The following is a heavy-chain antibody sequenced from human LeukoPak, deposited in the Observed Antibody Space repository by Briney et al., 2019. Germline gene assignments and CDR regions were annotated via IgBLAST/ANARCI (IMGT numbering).Heavy chain of an antibody. CDR2: ISYDGSNK. Sequence: GRSLRLSCAASGFTFSSYGMHWVRQAPGKGLEWVAVISYDGSNKYYADSVKGRFTISRDNSKNTLYLQMNSLRAEDTAVYYCAKDPWVYWGQGTLVTVSS. V-gene: IGHV3-30*18. CDR1: GFTFSSYG. D-gene: IGHD1-26*01. CDR3: AKDPWVY. J-gene: IGHJ4*02.